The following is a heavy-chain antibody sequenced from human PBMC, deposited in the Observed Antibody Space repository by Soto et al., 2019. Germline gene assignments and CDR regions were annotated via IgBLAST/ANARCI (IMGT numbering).Heavy chain of an antibody. CDR2: INHSGST. V-gene: IGHV4-34*01. J-gene: IGHJ5*02. D-gene: IGHD3-3*01. CDR1: GGSFSGYY. CDR3: ARGAKSITIVGVANRNWFDP. Sequence: PSETLSLTCAVYGGSFSGYYWSWIRQPPGKGLEWIGEINHSGSTNYNPSLKSRVTISVDTSKNQFSLKLSSVTAADTAVYYCARGAKSITIVGVANRNWFDPWGQGTLVTVSS.